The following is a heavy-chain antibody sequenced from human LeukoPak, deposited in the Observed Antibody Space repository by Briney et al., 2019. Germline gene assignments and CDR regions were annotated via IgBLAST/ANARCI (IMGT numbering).Heavy chain of an antibody. CDR2: MYTSGST. Sequence: PSETLSLTCTVSGGSISSGSYYWSWIRQPAGKGLEWIGRMYTSGSTNYNPSLKSRVTISVDTSKNQFSLKLSSVTAADTAVYYCARGDTAMVYYGMDVWGQGTTVTVSS. V-gene: IGHV4-61*02. J-gene: IGHJ6*02. CDR3: ARGDTAMVYYGMDV. CDR1: GGSISSGSYY. D-gene: IGHD5-18*01.